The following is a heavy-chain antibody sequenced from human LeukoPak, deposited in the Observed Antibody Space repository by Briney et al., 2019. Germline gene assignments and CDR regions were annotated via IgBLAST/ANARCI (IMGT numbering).Heavy chain of an antibody. CDR3: ASPGYCSSTSCYGFDY. D-gene: IGHD2-2*01. V-gene: IGHV4-4*07. CDR1: GGSISSYY. CDR2: IYTSGST. Sequence: PSETLSLTCTVSGGSISSYYWSWIRQPAGKGLEWIGRIYTSGSTNYNPSLKSRVTMSVDTSKNQFPLKLSSVTAADTAVYYCASPGYCSSTSCYGFDYSGQGTLVTVSS. J-gene: IGHJ4*02.